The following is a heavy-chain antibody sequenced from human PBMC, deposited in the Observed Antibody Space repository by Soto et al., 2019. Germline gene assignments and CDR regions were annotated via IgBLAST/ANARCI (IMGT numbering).Heavy chain of an antibody. CDR1: GYTFTSYP. D-gene: IGHD3-22*01. Sequence: ASVKVSCKASGYTFTSYPTHWVRQAPGQRLEWMGWIDAGNGNTKYSQKFRGRVTFTTDTSASTAYMDLSSLRSEDTAVYYCASTPHYYDSSGYYYSWFDPWGQGTLVTVSS. CDR3: ASTPHYYDSSGYYYSWFDP. CDR2: IDAGNGNT. V-gene: IGHV1-3*01. J-gene: IGHJ5*02.